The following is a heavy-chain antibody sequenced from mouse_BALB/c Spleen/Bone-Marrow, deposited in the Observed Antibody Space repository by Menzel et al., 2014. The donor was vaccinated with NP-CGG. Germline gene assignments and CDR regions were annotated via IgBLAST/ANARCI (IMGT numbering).Heavy chain of an antibody. CDR2: IFPGSAST. V-gene: IGHV1-9*01. Sequence: QVQLQQPGAELVKPGASVKISCKATGYTFSRLWIEWVKRRPGHGLEWIGEIFPGSASTNYNEKFKGKATITADTSSNTAYMQLSSLTPEDSAVYYCARNSNWYFDVWGAGTTVTVSS. J-gene: IGHJ1*01. CDR3: ARNSNWYFDV. CDR1: GYTFSRLW. D-gene: IGHD2-5*01.